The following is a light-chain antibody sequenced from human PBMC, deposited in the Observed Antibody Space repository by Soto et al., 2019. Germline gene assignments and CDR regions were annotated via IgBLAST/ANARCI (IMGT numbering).Light chain of an antibody. CDR2: DAS. CDR1: QSVSRY. Sequence: MDFTQSPATLSLSPWERATLSVRASQSVSRYLAWYQQKPGQAPRLLIYDASNRATGIPARFSGSGSGTDFTLTISSLEPEDFAVYYCQQRSNWPPITFGQGTRLEIK. CDR3: QQRSNWPPIT. V-gene: IGKV3-11*01. J-gene: IGKJ5*01.